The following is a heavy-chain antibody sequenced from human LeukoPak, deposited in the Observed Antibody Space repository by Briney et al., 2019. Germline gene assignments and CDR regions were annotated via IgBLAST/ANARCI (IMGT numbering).Heavy chain of an antibody. Sequence: SETLSLTCTVSGASISSYYWSWIRQSPGKGLDYIGCIYNSGSTNYNPSLKSRVTISVDTSKNQLSLKLTSVTAADTAVYYCATTKQWLAFDIWGQGAMVTVSS. V-gene: IGHV4-59*01. CDR2: IYNSGST. CDR3: ATTKQWLAFDI. D-gene: IGHD6-19*01. J-gene: IGHJ3*02. CDR1: GASISSYY.